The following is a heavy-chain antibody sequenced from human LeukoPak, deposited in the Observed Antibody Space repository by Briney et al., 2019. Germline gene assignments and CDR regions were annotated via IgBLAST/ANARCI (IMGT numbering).Heavy chain of an antibody. V-gene: IGHV1-8*01. Sequence: GASVKVSCKASGYTFTNYDINWVRQAPGQGLEWMGWMNPNGTNIGYSQKFQGRVTMTRNTSIGTAYMELSSLRSEDTAVYYCARDSISGSSSVDYWGQGTLVTVSS. CDR2: MNPNGTNI. J-gene: IGHJ4*02. CDR3: ARDSISGSSSVDY. D-gene: IGHD1-20*01. CDR1: GYTFTNYD.